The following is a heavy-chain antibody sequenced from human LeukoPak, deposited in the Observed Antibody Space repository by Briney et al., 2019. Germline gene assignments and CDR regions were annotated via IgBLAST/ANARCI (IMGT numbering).Heavy chain of an antibody. D-gene: IGHD6-13*01. J-gene: IGHJ6*03. CDR2: IFYSGGT. CDR3: ANIPYSSSSRSYYYYYYMDV. Sequence: SETLSLTCTVSGGSINTPNYYWGWIRQTPGKGLEWIGNIFYSGGTYYSPSLTSRVTISLDTSRNQFSLKLNSVTAADTAVYYCANIPYSSSSRSYYYYYYMDVWGKGTTVTVSS. V-gene: IGHV4-39*07. CDR1: GGSINTPNYY.